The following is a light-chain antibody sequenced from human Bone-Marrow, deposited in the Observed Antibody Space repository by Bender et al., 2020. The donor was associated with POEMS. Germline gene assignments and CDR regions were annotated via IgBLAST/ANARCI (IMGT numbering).Light chain of an antibody. Sequence: QSALTQPASVSGSPGQSIIISCTGTSSDFGSHNLVSWYQQQTGKAPKLLIYDVKGRPSGISPRFAGSPSGTTAYLTISGLLTEDEADYFCCSYAGSTTYVFGTGTKVIVL. J-gene: IGLJ1*01. V-gene: IGLV2-23*02. CDR1: SSDFGSHNL. CDR2: DVK. CDR3: CSYAGSTTYV.